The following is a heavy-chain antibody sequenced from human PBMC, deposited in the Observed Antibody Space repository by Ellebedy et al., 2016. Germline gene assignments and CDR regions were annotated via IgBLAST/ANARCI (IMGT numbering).Heavy chain of an antibody. J-gene: IGHJ6*03. CDR2: MNPNSGNT. CDR3: ARGNGYSSSSGPHTYYYYYMDV. V-gene: IGHV1-8*01. D-gene: IGHD6-6*01. Sequence: ASVKVSCXASGYTFTSYDINWVRQATGQGLEWMGWMNPNSGNTGYAQKFQGRVTMTRNTSISTAYMELSSLRSEDTAVYYCARGNGYSSSSGPHTYYYYYMDVWGKGTTVTVSS. CDR1: GYTFTSYD.